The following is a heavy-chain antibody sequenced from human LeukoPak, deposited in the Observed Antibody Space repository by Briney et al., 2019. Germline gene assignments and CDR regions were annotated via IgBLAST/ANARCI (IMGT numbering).Heavy chain of an antibody. V-gene: IGHV4-34*01. CDR1: GGSFSGYY. CDR3: ALGLGRDWNYADY. D-gene: IGHD3/OR15-3a*01. Sequence: SETLSLTCAVYGGSFSGYYWSWIRQPPGKGLEWIGEINHSGSTNYNPSLKSRVTISVDTSKNQFSLKLSSVTAADTAVYYCALGLGRDWNYADYWGQGTLVTVSS. J-gene: IGHJ4*02. CDR2: INHSGST.